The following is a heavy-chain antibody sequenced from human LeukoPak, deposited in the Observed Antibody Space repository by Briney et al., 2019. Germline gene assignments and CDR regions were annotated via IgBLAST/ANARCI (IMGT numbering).Heavy chain of an antibody. CDR2: ISGSGDST. CDR1: GFNLDNYA. D-gene: IGHD5-12*01. V-gene: IGHV3-23*01. J-gene: IGHJ3*02. Sequence: HPGGSLRLSCVASGFNLDNYAMSWVRQAPGKGLEWVSAISGSGDSTYYADSVKGRFTISRDDSENTLYLQMSRLRADDAAVYHCAREHSLVAIHDAFDIWGQGTMVTVSS. CDR3: AREHSLVAIHDAFDI.